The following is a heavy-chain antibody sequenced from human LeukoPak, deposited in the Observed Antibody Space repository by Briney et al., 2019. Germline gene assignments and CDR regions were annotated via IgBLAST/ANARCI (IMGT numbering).Heavy chain of an antibody. CDR3: ARGRRHYGGFQH. Sequence: PSETLSLTCTVSGGSISSSSYYWSWIRQPPGKGLEWIGEINHSGSTNYNPSLKSRVTISVDTSKNQFSLKLSSVTAADTAVYYCARGRRHYGGFQHWGQGTLVTVSS. J-gene: IGHJ1*01. CDR2: INHSGST. V-gene: IGHV4-39*07. CDR1: GGSISSSSYY. D-gene: IGHD3-16*01.